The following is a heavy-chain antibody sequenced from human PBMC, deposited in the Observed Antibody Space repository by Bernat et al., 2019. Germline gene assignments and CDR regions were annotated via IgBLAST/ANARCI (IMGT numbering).Heavy chain of an antibody. J-gene: IGHJ3*02. CDR1: GYTFTSYY. CDR3: ERNIGYAFDI. Sequence: QVQLVQSGAEVKKPGASVNVSCKASGYTFTSYYMHWVRQAPGQGLEWMGFINPTGGSTNYAQKFQGRVTMTRDTSTSTVYMELSSLRSEDTAVYYRERNIGYAFDIWGQGTMVTVSS. CDR2: INPTGGST. V-gene: IGHV1-46*01.